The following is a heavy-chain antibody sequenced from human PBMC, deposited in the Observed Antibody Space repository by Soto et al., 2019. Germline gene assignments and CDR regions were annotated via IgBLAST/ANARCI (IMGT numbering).Heavy chain of an antibody. Sequence: ASVKVSCKASGYTFTSYYMHWVRQAPGQGLEWMGIINPSGGSTSYAQKFQGRVTMTRDTSTSTVYMELSSLRSEDTAVYYRAGARGIVLMVYAITYYGMDVWGQGTTVTVSS. J-gene: IGHJ6*02. CDR1: GYTFTSYY. V-gene: IGHV1-46*01. D-gene: IGHD2-8*01. CDR2: INPSGGST. CDR3: AGARGIVLMVYAITYYGMDV.